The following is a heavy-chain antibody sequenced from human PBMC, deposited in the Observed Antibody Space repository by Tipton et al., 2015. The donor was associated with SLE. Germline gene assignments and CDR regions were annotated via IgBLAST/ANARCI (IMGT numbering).Heavy chain of an antibody. J-gene: IGHJ4*02. CDR2: IYHSGST. CDR1: GGSIGSGGYS. V-gene: IGHV4-30-2*01. D-gene: IGHD2-15*01. Sequence: TLSLTCAVSGGSIGSGGYSWSWIRQPPGKGLEWIGYIYHSGSTYYNPSLKSRVTISVDRSKNQFSLKLSSVTAADTAVYYCARDRARVVDYWGQGTLVTVSS. CDR3: ARDRARVVDY.